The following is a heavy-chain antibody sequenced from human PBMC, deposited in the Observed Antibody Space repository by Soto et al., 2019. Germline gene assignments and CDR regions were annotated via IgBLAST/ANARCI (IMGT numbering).Heavy chain of an antibody. CDR2: SRGSGATT. J-gene: IGHJ3*02. V-gene: IGHV3-23*01. CDR1: AFTFSSYA. Sequence: PRRRLPLSCAPSAFTFSSYAMSWVRPAPGKGLEWVSLSRGSGATTDYADSVKGRFTIATDNSKNTLYLQMNSLRVEDTAVYYCARLTVTTSDDAFDIWGQGTMVTVS. CDR3: ARLTVTTSDDAFDI. D-gene: IGHD4-17*01.